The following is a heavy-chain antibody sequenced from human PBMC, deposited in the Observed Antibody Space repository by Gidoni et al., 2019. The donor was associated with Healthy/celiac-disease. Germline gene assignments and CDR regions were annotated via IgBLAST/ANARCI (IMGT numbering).Heavy chain of an antibody. D-gene: IGHD2-2*01. CDR1: GGSISSGSYY. CDR3: ARDRYCSSTSCLPDY. V-gene: IGHV4-61*02. J-gene: IGHJ4*02. CDR2: IYTSGST. Sequence: QVQLQESGPGLVKPSQTLSLTCTVSGGSISSGSYYWSWIRQPAGKGLEWIGRIYTSGSTNYNPSLKSRVTMSVDTSKNQFSLKLSSVTAADTAVYYCARDRYCSSTSCLPDYWGQGTLVTVSS.